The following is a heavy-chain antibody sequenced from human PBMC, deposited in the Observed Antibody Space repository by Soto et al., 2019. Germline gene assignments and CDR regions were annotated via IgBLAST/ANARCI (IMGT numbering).Heavy chain of an antibody. V-gene: IGHV3-30*04. CDR1: GFTFSSYA. J-gene: IGHJ6*02. CDR3: ARALPYCGGDCHYYYGMDV. D-gene: IGHD2-21*02. Sequence: GGSLRLSCAASGFTFSSYAMHWVRQAPGKGLEWVAVISYDGSNKYYADSVKGRFTISRDNSKNTLYLQMNSLRAEDTAVYYCARALPYCGGDCHYYYGMDVWGQGTTVTVSS. CDR2: ISYDGSNK.